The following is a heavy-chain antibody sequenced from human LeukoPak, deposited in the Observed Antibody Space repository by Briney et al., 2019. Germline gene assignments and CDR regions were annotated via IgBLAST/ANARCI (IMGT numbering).Heavy chain of an antibody. J-gene: IGHJ4*02. CDR1: GFTFDDYA. D-gene: IGHD4-23*01. Sequence: GGSLRLSCAASGFTFDDYAMHWVRHAPGKGLEWVSGISWNSGSIVYADSVKGRFTISRDNAKNSLYLQMNSLRAEDMALYYCAKDASPYGGKGQSCYFDYWGQGTLVTVSS. CDR2: ISWNSGSI. CDR3: AKDASPYGGKGQSCYFDY. V-gene: IGHV3-9*03.